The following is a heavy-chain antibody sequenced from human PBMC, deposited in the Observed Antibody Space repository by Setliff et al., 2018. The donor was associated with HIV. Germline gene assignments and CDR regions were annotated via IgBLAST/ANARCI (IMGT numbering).Heavy chain of an antibody. V-gene: IGHV1-24*01. CDR2: FDPEDGET. CDR1: GHTLTELS. Sequence: ASVKVSCKVSGHTLTELSMHWVRQAPGKGLEWMGGFDPEDGETIYAQKFQGRVTMTEDTSTDAAYMELSSLRSEDTAVYYCATYVKAIRDAFDIWGQGTMVTVSS. CDR3: ATYVKAIRDAFDI. D-gene: IGHD2-21*01. J-gene: IGHJ3*02.